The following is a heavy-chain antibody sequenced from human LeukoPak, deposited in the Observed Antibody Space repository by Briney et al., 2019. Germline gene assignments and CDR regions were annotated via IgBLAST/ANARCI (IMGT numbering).Heavy chain of an antibody. CDR2: IYYGGST. CDR3: ARDSGEGGWFDY. J-gene: IGHJ4*02. CDR1: GFTFSSYA. V-gene: IGHV4-59*01. Sequence: LRLSCAASGFTFSSYAMSWVRQAPGKGLEWIGYIYYGGSTNYNPSLKSRVTISVDTSKNQFSLKLSSVTAADTAVYYCARDSGEGGWFDYWGQGTLVTVSS. D-gene: IGHD6-19*01.